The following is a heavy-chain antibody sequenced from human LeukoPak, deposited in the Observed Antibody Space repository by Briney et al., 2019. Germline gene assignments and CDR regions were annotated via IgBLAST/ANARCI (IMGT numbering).Heavy chain of an antibody. CDR3: ARESNSCWLYFFGY. D-gene: IGHD6-19*01. V-gene: IGHV4-4*07. J-gene: IGHJ4*02. CDR2: IYTSGST. Sequence: SETLSLTCTVSGGSISSYYWSWIRQPAGKGLEWIGRIYTSGSTNYNPSLKSRVTMSVDTSKNQFSLKLSSVTAADTAVYYCARESNSCWLYFFGYWGQGTLVTVSS. CDR1: GGSISSYY.